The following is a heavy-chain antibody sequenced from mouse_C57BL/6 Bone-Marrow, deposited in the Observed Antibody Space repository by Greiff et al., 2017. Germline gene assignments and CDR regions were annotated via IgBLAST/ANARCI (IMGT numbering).Heavy chain of an antibody. Sequence: EVQGVESGGGLVKPGGSLKLSCAASGFTISSYSMSWVRQTPEQSLEWVATISDGGSYTYYPANVQGRFTISRDTAKNNLYLQMSHLKSEDTAMYYCARITTPVRDVWGTGTTVTVSS. D-gene: IGHD1-1*01. CDR3: ARITTPVRDV. J-gene: IGHJ1*03. CDR2: ISDGGSYT. CDR1: GFTISSYS. V-gene: IGHV5-4*01.